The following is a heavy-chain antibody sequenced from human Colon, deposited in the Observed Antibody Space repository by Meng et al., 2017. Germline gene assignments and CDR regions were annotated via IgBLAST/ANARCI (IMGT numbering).Heavy chain of an antibody. D-gene: IGHD3-22*01. V-gene: IGHV4-34*01. Sequence: QVQLQQWGAGLLKPSETLSLTCAVYGGSFSGYYWSWIRQPPGKRLEWIGEINHSGSTNNNPSLKSRVTISVDTSKNQFSLKLSSVTAADTAVYYCARGVNYYDSSGFEDFDYWGQGTLVTVSS. CDR3: ARGVNYYDSSGFEDFDY. J-gene: IGHJ4*02. CDR1: GGSFSGYY. CDR2: INHSGST.